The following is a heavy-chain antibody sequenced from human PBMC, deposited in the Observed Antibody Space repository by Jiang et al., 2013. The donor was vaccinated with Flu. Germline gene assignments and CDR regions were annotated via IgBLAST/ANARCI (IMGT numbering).Heavy chain of an antibody. CDR3: TTGQWELHH. CDR1: GFTFSNAW. CDR2: LKSKTDGGTT. Sequence: SGFTFSNAWMNWVRQXPGKGAGSGLAVLKSKTDGGTTDYAAPVKGRFTISRDDSKTTLYLQMNSLRTEDTAVYYCTTGQWELHHWGQGTLVTVSS. J-gene: IGHJ5*02. V-gene: IGHV3-15*01. D-gene: IGHD1-26*01.